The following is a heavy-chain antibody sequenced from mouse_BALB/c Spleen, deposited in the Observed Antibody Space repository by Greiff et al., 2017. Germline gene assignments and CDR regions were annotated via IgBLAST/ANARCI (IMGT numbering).Heavy chain of an antibody. D-gene: IGHD1-1*01. V-gene: IGHV1-31*01. CDR2: INPYNGAT. CDR3: ARWSTTVVATDY. CDR1: GYSFTGYY. J-gene: IGHJ2*01. Sequence: VQLQQSGPELVKPGASVKISCKASGYSFTGYYMHWVKQSHVKSLEWIGRINPYNGATSYNQNFKDKASLTVDKSSSTAYMELHSLTSEDSAVYYCARWSTTVVATDYWGQGTTLTVSS.